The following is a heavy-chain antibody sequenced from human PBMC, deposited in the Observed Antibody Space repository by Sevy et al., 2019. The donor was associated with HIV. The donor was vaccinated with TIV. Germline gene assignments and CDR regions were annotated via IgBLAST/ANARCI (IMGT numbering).Heavy chain of an antibody. CDR2: ISAYKGNT. CDR3: ARDSIPLVQGVIITPYYYGMDV. D-gene: IGHD3-10*01. Sequence: ASVKVSCKASGYTFTSYGISWVRQAPGQGLEWMGWISAYKGNTNYAQKLQGRVTMTTDTSTSTAYMELRSLRSDDTAVYYCARDSIPLVQGVIITPYYYGMDVWGQGTTVTVSS. J-gene: IGHJ6*02. V-gene: IGHV1-18*01. CDR1: GYTFTSYG.